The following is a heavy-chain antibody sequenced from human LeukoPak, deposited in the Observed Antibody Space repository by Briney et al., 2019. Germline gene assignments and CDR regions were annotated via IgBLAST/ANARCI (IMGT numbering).Heavy chain of an antibody. V-gene: IGHV3-21*01. CDR1: XXTFSSYS. D-gene: IGHD5-18*01. CDR2: ISSSSGDI. CDR3: ARDVVDTAMVPDAFDI. Sequence: PGGSXXLXXXXXXXTFSSYSMDWVRQAPGKGLEWVSAISSSSGDIYYADSVKGRFTISRDNSKNSLYLQMNSLRAEDTAVYYCARDVVDTAMVPDAFDIWGQGTMVTVSS. J-gene: IGHJ3*02.